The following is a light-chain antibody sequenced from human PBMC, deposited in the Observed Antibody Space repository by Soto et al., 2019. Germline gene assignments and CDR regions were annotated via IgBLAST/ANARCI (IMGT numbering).Light chain of an antibody. V-gene: IGKV1-27*01. J-gene: IGKJ4*01. CDR3: HKYNHAPT. Sequence: DIRMTQSPSSLSASVGDRVTITCRASQGIIAWNQQKPGKVPELLIYAASTLQSGVPSRFSGSGSGTDFSLTISSLQPEDVATYYCHKYNHAPTFGGGTKVEIK. CDR2: AAS. CDR1: QGI.